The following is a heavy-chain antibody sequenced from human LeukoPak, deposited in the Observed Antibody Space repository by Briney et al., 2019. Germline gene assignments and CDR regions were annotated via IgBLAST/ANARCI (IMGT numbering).Heavy chain of an antibody. J-gene: IGHJ3*02. CDR2: ISRSGST. Sequence: GGSLRLSCAASGITFDDYGMSWVREAPGKGLEWVSGISRSGSTYYRDSVKGRFTISRDTYKNTLYLQMNSLRAEDTAVYYCAKGGYSAFDIWGQGTMVTVSS. V-gene: IGHV3-23*01. CDR1: GITFDDYG. CDR3: AKGGYSAFDI. D-gene: IGHD2-2*03.